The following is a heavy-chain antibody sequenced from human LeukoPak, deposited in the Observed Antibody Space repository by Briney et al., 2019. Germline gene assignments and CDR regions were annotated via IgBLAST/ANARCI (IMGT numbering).Heavy chain of an antibody. V-gene: IGHV3-23*01. Sequence: GGSLRLSCAASGFTFSSYAMSWVRQAPGKGLEWVSAISGSGGSTYYADSVKGRFTISRDNSKNTLYLQMNSLRAEDTAVYYXXXXXXXYYDSSGSMDVWGQGTTVTVSS. CDR3: XXXXXXYYDSSGSMDV. J-gene: IGHJ6*02. CDR2: ISGSGGST. CDR1: GFTFSSYA. D-gene: IGHD3-22*01.